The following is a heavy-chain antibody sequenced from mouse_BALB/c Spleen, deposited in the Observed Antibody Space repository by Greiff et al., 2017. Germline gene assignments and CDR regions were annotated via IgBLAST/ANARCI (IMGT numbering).Heavy chain of an antibody. Sequence: VQLQQSGAELVRPGALVKLSCKASGFNFKDYYMHWVKQRPEQGLEWIGWIDPENGNTIYDPKFQGKASITADTSSNTAYLQLSSLTSEDTAVYYGARGVLRRGGAMDYWGQGTSVTVSS. CDR2: IDPENGNT. CDR3: ARGVLRRGGAMDY. CDR1: GFNFKDYY. J-gene: IGHJ4*01. D-gene: IGHD2-12*01. V-gene: IGHV14-1*02.